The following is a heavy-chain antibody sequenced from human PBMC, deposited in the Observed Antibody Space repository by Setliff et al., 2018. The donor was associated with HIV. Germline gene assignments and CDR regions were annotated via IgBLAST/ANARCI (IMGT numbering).Heavy chain of an antibody. CDR2: IWYDGTNK. D-gene: IGHD6-19*01. J-gene: IGHJ3*02. Sequence: HLGGSLRLSCAASGFTFSSYGMHWVRQAPGKGLEWVAVIWYDGTNKYYADSVKGRFTISRDNFKNTLFLQMNSLRAEDTAVYYCARDQEWLVEVEGDALHIWGQGTMVTVSS. V-gene: IGHV3-33*01. CDR1: GFTFSSYG. CDR3: ARDQEWLVEVEGDALHI.